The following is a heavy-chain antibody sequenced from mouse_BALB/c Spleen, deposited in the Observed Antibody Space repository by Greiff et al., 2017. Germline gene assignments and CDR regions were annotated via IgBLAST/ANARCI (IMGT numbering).Heavy chain of an antibody. CDR2: IWAGGST. CDR3: AREFTTVYYYAMDY. CDR1: GFSLTSYG. V-gene: IGHV2-9*02. J-gene: IGHJ4*01. D-gene: IGHD1-1*01. Sequence: VKLVESGPGLVAPSQSLSITCTVSGFSLTSYGVHWVRQPPGKGLEWLGVIWAGGSTNYNSALMSRLSISKDNSKSQVFLKMNSLQTDDTAMYYCAREFTTVYYYAMDYWGQGTSVTVSS.